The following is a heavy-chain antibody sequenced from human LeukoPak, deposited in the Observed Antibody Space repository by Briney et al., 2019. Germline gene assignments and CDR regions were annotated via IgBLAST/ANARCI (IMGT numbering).Heavy chain of an antibody. Sequence: PSETLSLTCTVSGGSIIGYYLSWIRQPPGKGVEWIGSIYYSGSTNYNPSLKSRVTISVETSKNQFSLKLSSVTAADTAVYYRARYANSPYYYYAMDVWGQGTTVTVSS. CDR1: GGSIIGYY. CDR3: ARYANSPYYYYAMDV. D-gene: IGHD4/OR15-4a*01. V-gene: IGHV4-59*12. J-gene: IGHJ6*02. CDR2: IYYSGST.